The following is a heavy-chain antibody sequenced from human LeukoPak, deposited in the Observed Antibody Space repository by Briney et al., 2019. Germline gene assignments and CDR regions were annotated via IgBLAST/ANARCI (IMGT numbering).Heavy chain of an antibody. CDR3: AHVARYDFWSGYPYGMDV. Sequence: PGGSLRLSCAASGFTFSSYGMHWVRQAPGKGLEWVAVISYDGSNKYYADSVKGRFTISRDNSKNTLYLQMNSLRAEDTAVYYCAHVARYDFWSGYPYGMDVWGQGTTVTVSS. D-gene: IGHD3-3*01. V-gene: IGHV3-30*03. J-gene: IGHJ6*02. CDR1: GFTFSSYG. CDR2: ISYDGSNK.